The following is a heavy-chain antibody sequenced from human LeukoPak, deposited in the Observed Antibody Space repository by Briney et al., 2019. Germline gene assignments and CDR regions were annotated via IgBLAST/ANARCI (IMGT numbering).Heavy chain of an antibody. Sequence: SETLSLTCTVSGASISSSTYYWGWIRQPPGKGLEWIGNIHDSGSTYYNPSLKSRATISVDTSKNQCSLKLSSVTAADTAVYYCARDYVEFYYGSGSYRFDSWGQGTLVTVSS. J-gene: IGHJ4*02. CDR1: GASISSSTYY. D-gene: IGHD3-10*01. CDR3: ARDYVEFYYGSGSYRFDS. V-gene: IGHV4-39*07. CDR2: IHDSGST.